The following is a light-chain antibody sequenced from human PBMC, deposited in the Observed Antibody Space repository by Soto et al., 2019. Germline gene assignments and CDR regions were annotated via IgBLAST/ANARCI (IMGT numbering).Light chain of an antibody. Sequence: DVVLTQSPLSLPVTLGQPASISCRSSQSLQYSDGNTYLHWFQQRPGQSPRRLFYLVSNRDSGVPDRFSGSVSGSDFTLRISRVEAEDVGVYYCMQSVYWSPYTFGQGTKLEIK. CDR1: QSLQYSDGNTY. CDR2: LVS. V-gene: IGKV2-30*01. CDR3: MQSVYWSPYT. J-gene: IGKJ2*01.